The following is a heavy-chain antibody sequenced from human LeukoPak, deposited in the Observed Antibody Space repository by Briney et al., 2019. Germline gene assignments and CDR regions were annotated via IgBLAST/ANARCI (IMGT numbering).Heavy chain of an antibody. CDR3: ARGSYSSSWKTFDY. J-gene: IGHJ4*02. V-gene: IGHV3-30*04. Sequence: GGSLRLSCAASGFTFNSYAIHWVRQAPGKGLEWVAVISYDGSHKYYADSVKGRFTISRDSSKNTVYLQMNSLRADDTAMYYCARGSYSSSWKTFDYWGQGTLVTVSS. CDR1: GFTFNSYA. CDR2: ISYDGSHK. D-gene: IGHD6-13*01.